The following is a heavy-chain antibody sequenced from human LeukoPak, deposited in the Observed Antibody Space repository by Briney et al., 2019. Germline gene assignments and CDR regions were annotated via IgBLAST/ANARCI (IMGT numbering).Heavy chain of an antibody. J-gene: IGHJ4*02. CDR1: GYTFTSYG. Sequence: ASVKVSCKASGYTFTSYGISWVRQAPGQGLEWMGWISAYNGNTNYAQKLQGRVTMTRDTSISTAYMELSRLRSDDTAVYYCARDQRPGIYSGYEDWGQGTLVTVSS. V-gene: IGHV1-18*01. CDR3: ARDQRPGIYSGYED. CDR2: ISAYNGNT. D-gene: IGHD5-12*01.